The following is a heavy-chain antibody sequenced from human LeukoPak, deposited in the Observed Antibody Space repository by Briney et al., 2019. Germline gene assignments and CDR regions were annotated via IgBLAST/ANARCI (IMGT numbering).Heavy chain of an antibody. CDR1: GFTVSSNY. Sequence: GGSLRLSCAASGFTVSSNYMSWVRQAPGKGLEWVSVIYSGGSTYYVDSVEGRFIISRDNSKNTVYLQMNRLRAEDTAVYYCARGGSWFGEFRWWYMDVWGKGTTVTISS. D-gene: IGHD3-10*01. CDR3: ARGGSWFGEFRWWYMDV. CDR2: IYSGGST. J-gene: IGHJ6*03. V-gene: IGHV3-53*01.